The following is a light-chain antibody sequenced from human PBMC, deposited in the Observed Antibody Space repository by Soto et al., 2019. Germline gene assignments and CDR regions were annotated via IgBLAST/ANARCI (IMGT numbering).Light chain of an antibody. CDR1: QSISSW. V-gene: IGKV1-5*03. J-gene: IGKJ1*01. CDR2: KAS. Sequence: DIPMTQSPSTLSASVGDRVTITCRASQSISSWLARYQQKPGKAPKLLIYKASSLESGVPSRFSGSGSGTEFTLTISSLQPDDFATYYCQQYNSSPWTFGQGTKVEIK. CDR3: QQYNSSPWT.